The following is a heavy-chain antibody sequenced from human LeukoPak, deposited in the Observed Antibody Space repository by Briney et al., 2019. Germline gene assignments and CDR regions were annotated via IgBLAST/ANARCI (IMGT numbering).Heavy chain of an antibody. D-gene: IGHD5-18*01. Sequence: ASVKVSCKASGYTFTSYYMHWVRQAPGQGLEWMGIINPSGGSTSYAQKFQGRVTMTRDTSISTAYMELSRLRSDDTAVYYCARSNSYGYYYYYMDVWGKGTTVTISS. CDR3: ARSNSYGYYYYYMDV. V-gene: IGHV1-46*01. CDR1: GYTFTSYY. CDR2: INPSGGST. J-gene: IGHJ6*03.